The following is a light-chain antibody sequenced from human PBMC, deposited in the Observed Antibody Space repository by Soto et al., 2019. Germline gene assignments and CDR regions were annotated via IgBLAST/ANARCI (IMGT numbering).Light chain of an antibody. CDR2: GNS. J-gene: IGLJ1*01. CDR1: SSNIGAGYD. Sequence: QSVLTQPPSVSGAPGQRVTISCTGSSSNIGAGYDVHWYQQLPGTGPKLLIYGNSNRPSGVPDRFSGSKSGTSASLAITGLQAEDEADYYCQSYDSSLSAYVFGTGTKLTVL. CDR3: QSYDSSLSAYV. V-gene: IGLV1-40*01.